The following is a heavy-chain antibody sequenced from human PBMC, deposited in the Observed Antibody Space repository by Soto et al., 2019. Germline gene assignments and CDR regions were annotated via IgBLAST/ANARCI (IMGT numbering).Heavy chain of an antibody. D-gene: IGHD1-26*01. J-gene: IGHJ5*02. Sequence: QLQLQESGPGLVKPSETLSLTCTVSGGSISSSSYYWGWIRQPPGKGLEWIGSIYCSGSTYYNPSLKSRVTISVDTYKNHFSLKLSSVTAADTAVYYCATQEVGGTYVYTFDPWGQGTLVTVSS. CDR3: ATQEVGGTYVYTFDP. V-gene: IGHV4-39*02. CDR2: IYCSGST. CDR1: GGSISSSSYY.